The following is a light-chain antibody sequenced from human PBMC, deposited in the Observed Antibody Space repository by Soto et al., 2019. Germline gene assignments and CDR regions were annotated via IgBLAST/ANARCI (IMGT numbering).Light chain of an antibody. Sequence: QSVLTQPPSVSGAPGQRVTISCTGSSSNIGAGYDVHWYQQLPGTAPKLLIYGNSNRPSGVPDRFSGSKSGTSASLAITGLQAEDEAHYYCQSYDSSLSAHVVFGGGTQLTVL. CDR2: GNS. CDR3: QSYDSSLSAHVV. V-gene: IGLV1-40*01. J-gene: IGLJ2*01. CDR1: SSNIGAGYD.